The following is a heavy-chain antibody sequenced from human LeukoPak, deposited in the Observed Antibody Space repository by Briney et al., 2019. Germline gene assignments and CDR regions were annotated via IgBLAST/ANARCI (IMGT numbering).Heavy chain of an antibody. Sequence: PGGSLRLSCAASGFTFSSYNMNWVRQAPGKGLEWVASISGGSSYIFHADSVKGRFTISRDNSKNSVFLQMNSLRVDGTALYYCARGDYYDSSPHYWGQGTLVIVSS. CDR2: ISGGSSYI. J-gene: IGHJ1*01. D-gene: IGHD3-22*01. CDR3: ARGDYYDSSPHY. V-gene: IGHV3-21*01. CDR1: GFTFSSYN.